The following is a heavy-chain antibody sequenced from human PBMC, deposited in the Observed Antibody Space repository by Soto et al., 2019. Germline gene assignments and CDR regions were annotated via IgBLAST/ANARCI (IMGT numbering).Heavy chain of an antibody. CDR1: GGTFSSYA. V-gene: IGHV1-69*01. CDR3: ARAGPFTIFGVVNYYYGMDV. J-gene: IGHJ6*02. Sequence: QVQLVQSGAEVKKPGSSVKVSCKASGGTFSSYAISWVRQAPGQGLEWMGGIIPIFGTANYAQKFQGRVTITAEESTSTAYMALSSLRTEDTAVYYCARAGPFTIFGVVNYYYGMDVWGQGPTVTVSS. CDR2: IIPIFGTA. D-gene: IGHD3-3*01.